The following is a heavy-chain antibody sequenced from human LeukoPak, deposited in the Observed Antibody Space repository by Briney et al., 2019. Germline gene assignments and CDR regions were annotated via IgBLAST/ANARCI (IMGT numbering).Heavy chain of an antibody. V-gene: IGHV3-7*01. CDR1: GFTFSSYW. CDR3: ARDLGKAGGYSSAFDY. CDR2: IRQDGSER. J-gene: IGHJ4*02. Sequence: GGTLRLSCSASGFTFSSYWMNWVRQAPGKGLEWVAEIRQDGSERYYVASVKGRFTISRDNAKNSLYLQMDSLRAEDTAVYYCARDLGKAGGYSSAFDYWGQGTLVTVSS. D-gene: IGHD6-19*01.